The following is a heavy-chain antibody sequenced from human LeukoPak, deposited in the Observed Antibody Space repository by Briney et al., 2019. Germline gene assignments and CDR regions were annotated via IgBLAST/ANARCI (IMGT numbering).Heavy chain of an antibody. CDR1: GGSFSGYY. Sequence: SETLSLTCAVHGGSFSGYYWSWIRQPPGKGLEWIGEINHSGSTNYNPSLKSRVTISVDTSKNQFSLKLSSVTAADTAVYYCARGRFLEWFPMYYFDYWGQGTLVTVSS. J-gene: IGHJ4*02. CDR3: ARGRFLEWFPMYYFDY. D-gene: IGHD3-3*01. CDR2: INHSGST. V-gene: IGHV4-34*01.